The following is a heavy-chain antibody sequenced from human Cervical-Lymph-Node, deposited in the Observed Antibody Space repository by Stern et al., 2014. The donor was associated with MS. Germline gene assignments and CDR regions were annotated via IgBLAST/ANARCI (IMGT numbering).Heavy chain of an antibody. CDR2: SYASDSET. Sequence: VQLVQSGAELIRPGESLKISCKGSGYTFSIYWIAWVRQLPGPGLEWRGISYASDSETRSSPSCQGQVTMTADKSASTAYLQWSSLNAADTAMYFCARQTTAWASDVWGQGTLVTVSS. V-gene: IGHV5-51*01. J-gene: IGHJ4*02. CDR1: GYTFSIYW. CDR3: ARQTTAWASDV. D-gene: IGHD1-14*01.